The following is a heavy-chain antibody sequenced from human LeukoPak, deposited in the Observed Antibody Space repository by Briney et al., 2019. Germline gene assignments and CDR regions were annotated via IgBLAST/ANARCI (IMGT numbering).Heavy chain of an antibody. D-gene: IGHD5-12*01. CDR2: IYYSGST. Sequence: SETLSLTCTVPGGSISIYYWSWIRQPPGKGLEWIGDIYYSGSTNYNPSLKSRVTISVDTSKNQFSLKLSSVTAADTAVYYCARTGYDLSWYYYYYMDVWGKGTTVTVSS. CDR3: ARTGYDLSWYYYYYMDV. CDR1: GGSISIYY. V-gene: IGHV4-59*01. J-gene: IGHJ6*03.